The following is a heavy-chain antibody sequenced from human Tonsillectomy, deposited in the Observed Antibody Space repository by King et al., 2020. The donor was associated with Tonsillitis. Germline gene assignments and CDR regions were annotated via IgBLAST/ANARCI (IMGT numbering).Heavy chain of an antibody. J-gene: IGHJ3*02. D-gene: IGHD1-1*01. CDR3: ARGFGANWHGGDGFDI. CDR2: ISTSTGNP. CDR1: GYPFTKYV. V-gene: IGHV7-4-1*02. Sequence: QLVQSGSELKKPGASVKVSCKASGYPFTKYVINWVRQAPGQGLEWMGWISTSTGNPTYAQCFTGRFVFSLDTSVNTAYLQINSLQTEDTAVYYCARGFGANWHGGDGFDIWGQGTMVTVSS.